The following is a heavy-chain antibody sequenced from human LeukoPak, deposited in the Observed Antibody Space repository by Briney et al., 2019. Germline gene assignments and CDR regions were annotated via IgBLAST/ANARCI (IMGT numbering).Heavy chain of an antibody. V-gene: IGHV1-2*02. CDR2: INPNSGGT. J-gene: IGHJ4*02. CDR3: AREYTYGQGVDH. CDR1: GYTFTGYY. Sequence: GASVKVSCKASGYTFTGYYMHWVRQAPGQGLEWMGWINPNSGGTNYAQKFQGRVTMTRDTSISTVYMELSSLRSDDTAVYYCAREYTYGQGVDHWGQGTLVTVSS. D-gene: IGHD5-18*01.